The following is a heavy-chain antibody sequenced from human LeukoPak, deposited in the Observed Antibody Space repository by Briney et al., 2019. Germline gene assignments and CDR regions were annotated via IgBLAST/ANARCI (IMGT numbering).Heavy chain of an antibody. CDR1: GFTFSSFS. CDR2: ITSSSSTI. V-gene: IGHV3-48*04. CDR3: ARGIYCSSTSCYYYMDV. Sequence: QTGGSLRLSCAASGFTFSSFSMNWVRQAPGKGLEWLSYITSSSSTIFYADSVKGRFTISRDNAKNSLYLQMNSLRAEDTAVYYCARGIYCSSTSCYYYMDVWGKGTTVTVSS. D-gene: IGHD2-2*01. J-gene: IGHJ6*03.